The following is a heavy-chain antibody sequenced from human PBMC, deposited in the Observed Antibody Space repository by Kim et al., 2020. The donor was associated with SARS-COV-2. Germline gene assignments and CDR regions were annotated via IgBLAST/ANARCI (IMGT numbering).Heavy chain of an antibody. D-gene: IGHD3-10*01. Sequence: GGSLRLSCAASGLSFDSNAMNWVRQAPGKGLEWVAVICDDGRNKDYADSVKGRFTISRDNSKSTLYLQMNSLRVEDTAVYYCARGNYHGSVSLPDYYNGMDVWGQGTPVTVSS. CDR2: ICDDGRNK. J-gene: IGHJ6*02. CDR1: GLSFDSNA. CDR3: ARGNYHGSVSLPDYYNGMDV. V-gene: IGHV3-30-3*01.